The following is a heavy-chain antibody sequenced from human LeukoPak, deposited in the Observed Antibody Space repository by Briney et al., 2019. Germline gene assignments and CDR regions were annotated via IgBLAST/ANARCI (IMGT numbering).Heavy chain of an antibody. CDR2: VNPNSGGT. CDR3: ARGARLYCSSTSCYTGRDYYYYMDV. D-gene: IGHD2-2*02. CDR1: GYTFTSYY. V-gene: IGHV1-2*02. J-gene: IGHJ6*03. Sequence: ASVKVSCKASGYTFTSYYMHWVRQAPGQGLEWMGWVNPNSGGTNYAQKFQGRVTMTRDTSISTAYMELSRLRSDDTAVYYCARGARLYCSSTSCYTGRDYYYYMDVWGKGTTVTVSS.